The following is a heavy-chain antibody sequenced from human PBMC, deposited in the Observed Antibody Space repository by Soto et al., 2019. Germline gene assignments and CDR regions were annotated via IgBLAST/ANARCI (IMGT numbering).Heavy chain of an antibody. V-gene: IGHV4-59*01. J-gene: IGHJ4*02. Sequence: QVQLQESGPGLVKPSETLSLTCTVSGGSISTYYWSWIRQPPGKGLEWIGYIYYSGTTNYNPSLKSRVTISVDTSKNQFSLRLSSVTAADTAVYYCVRGGFNFDYWGQGTLVTVSS. CDR3: VRGGFNFDY. CDR1: GGSISTYY. CDR2: IYYSGTT.